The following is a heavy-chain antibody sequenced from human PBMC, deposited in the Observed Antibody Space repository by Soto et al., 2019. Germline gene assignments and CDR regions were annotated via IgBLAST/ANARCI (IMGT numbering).Heavy chain of an antibody. CDR2: ISGSGGRT. V-gene: IGHV3-23*01. Sequence: GGSLRLSCAASGFTFNDYAMTWVRQAPGKRLEWVSAISGSGGRTSYADSVKGRFTISRDNSRNTLSLQMNSLRADETAVYFCARARRAAAGLYYFDYWGQGTLVTVSS. D-gene: IGHD6-13*01. CDR1: GFTFNDYA. CDR3: ARARRAAAGLYYFDY. J-gene: IGHJ4*02.